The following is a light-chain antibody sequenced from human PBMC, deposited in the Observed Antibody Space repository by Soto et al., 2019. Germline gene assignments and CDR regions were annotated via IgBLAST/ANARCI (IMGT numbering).Light chain of an antibody. V-gene: IGLV2-14*01. Sequence: QSALTQPASVSGSPGQSITISCTGTSSDVGGYKFVSWYQQHPGKAPKLMIYEVSNRPSGVSSRFSDSKSGNTASLTISGLQAEDKADYYCGSYTGSIYVFGTGTKVTVL. CDR2: EVS. J-gene: IGLJ1*01. CDR3: GSYTGSIYV. CDR1: SSDVGGYKF.